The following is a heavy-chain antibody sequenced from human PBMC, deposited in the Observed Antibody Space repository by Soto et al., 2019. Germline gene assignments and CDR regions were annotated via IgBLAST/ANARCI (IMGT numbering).Heavy chain of an antibody. CDR2: ISWNSGSI. J-gene: IGHJ4*02. Sequence: PGGSLRLSCAASGFTFDDYAMHWVRQAPGKGLEWVSGISWNSGSIGYADSVKGRFTISRDNAKSSLYLQMNSLRAEDTALYYCATFDYWGQGTLVTVSS. V-gene: IGHV3-9*01. CDR1: GFTFDDYA. CDR3: ATFDY.